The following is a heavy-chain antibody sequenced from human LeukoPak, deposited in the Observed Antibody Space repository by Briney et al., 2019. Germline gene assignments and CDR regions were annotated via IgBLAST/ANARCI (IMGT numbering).Heavy chain of an antibody. CDR2: IIPIFGTA. D-gene: IGHD6-13*01. J-gene: IGHJ5*02. CDR3: ARDGRQQLVQLDP. CDR1: GGTFSSYA. V-gene: IGHV1-69*01. Sequence: SVKVSCKASGGTFSSYAISWVRQAPGQGLEWMGGIIPIFGTANYAQKFQGRVTITADESTSTAYMELSSLRSEDTAVYYCARDGRQQLVQLDPWGQGTLVTVSS.